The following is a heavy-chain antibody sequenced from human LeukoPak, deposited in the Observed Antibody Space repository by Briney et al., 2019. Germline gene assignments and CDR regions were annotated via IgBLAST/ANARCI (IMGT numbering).Heavy chain of an antibody. J-gene: IGHJ4*02. D-gene: IGHD5-24*01. V-gene: IGHV4-30-2*01. CDR1: GGSISSGGYS. CDR3: AREGGDGFGRYYFDY. CDR2: IYHSGST. Sequence: SQTLSLTCAVSGGSISSGGYSWSWLRQPPGKGLEWIGYIYHSGSTYYNPSLKSRVTISVDRSKNQFSLKLSSVTAADTAVYYCAREGGDGFGRYYFDYWGQGTLVTVSS.